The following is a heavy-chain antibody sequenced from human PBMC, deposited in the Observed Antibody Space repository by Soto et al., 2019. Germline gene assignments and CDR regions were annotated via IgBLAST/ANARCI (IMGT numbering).Heavy chain of an antibody. CDR3: ARDRVVRGVIAQNYYGTDV. J-gene: IGHJ6*02. D-gene: IGHD3-10*02. CDR1: GGTFSSYT. CDR2: IIPILDIA. V-gene: IGHV1-69*04. Sequence: ASVKVSCKASGGTFSSYTISWVRQAPGQGHEWMGRIIPILDIASYAQKFQGRVTITVDKSTSTAYMELSSLRSEDTAVYYCARDRVVRGVIAQNYYGTDVRGQGTSGTLSS.